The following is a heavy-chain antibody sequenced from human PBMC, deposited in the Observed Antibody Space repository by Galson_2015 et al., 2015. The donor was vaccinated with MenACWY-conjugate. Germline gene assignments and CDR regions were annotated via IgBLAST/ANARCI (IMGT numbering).Heavy chain of an antibody. D-gene: IGHD5-12*01. CDR1: GDSISFTNW. CDR2: IYHTGNT. V-gene: IGHV4-4*02. CDR3: VRVHRVATGFVH. Sequence: ETLSLPCVVSGDSISFTNWWSWVRQSPGQGLAWIGEIYHTGNTRYKPSLKSRLTISVDKSKTQFSMKLTSVTAADTAVYYCVRVHRVATGFVHWGHGTLVTVSS. J-gene: IGHJ4*01.